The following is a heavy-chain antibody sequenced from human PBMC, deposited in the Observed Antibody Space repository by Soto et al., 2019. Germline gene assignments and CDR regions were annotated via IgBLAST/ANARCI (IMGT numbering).Heavy chain of an antibody. CDR3: VKGVDHRNNWFDP. Sequence: GASVKVSCKASGGTFSSYAISWVLQAPGQGLEWMGWIIPIFGTANYAQRFQGRVTITADESTSTAYMELSSLRSEDTAVYYCVKGVDHRNNWFDPWGQGTLVTVSS. CDR2: IIPIFGTA. J-gene: IGHJ5*02. CDR1: GGTFSSYA. V-gene: IGHV1-69*13. D-gene: IGHD2-15*01.